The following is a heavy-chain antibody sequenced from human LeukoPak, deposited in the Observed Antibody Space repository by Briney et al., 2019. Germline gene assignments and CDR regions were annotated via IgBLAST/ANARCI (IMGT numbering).Heavy chain of an antibody. D-gene: IGHD2-2*01. CDR1: GYTLTELS. Sequence: GASVKVSCKVSGYTLTELSMHWVRQAPGKGLEWMGGFDPEDGETIYAQKFQGRVTMTEDTSTDTAYMELSRLRPDDTAVYYCASSSNDAFDIWGQGTMVTVSS. CDR3: ASSSNDAFDI. J-gene: IGHJ3*02. V-gene: IGHV1-24*01. CDR2: FDPEDGET.